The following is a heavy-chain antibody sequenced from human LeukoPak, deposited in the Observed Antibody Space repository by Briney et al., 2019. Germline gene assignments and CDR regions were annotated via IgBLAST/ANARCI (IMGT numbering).Heavy chain of an antibody. CDR3: ARDQDIIVLPAAIFDC. CDR1: GFSFSDYW. V-gene: IGHV3-7*01. CDR2: IKKDGSDK. J-gene: IGHJ4*02. Sequence: GGSLRLSCVASGFSFSDYWMSWVRQAPGKGLEWVANIKKDGSDKYYVDSVKGRFTVSRDNARNSLFLQMISLRAEDTAVYYCARDQDIIVLPAAIFDCWGQGTLVSVSS. D-gene: IGHD2-2*01.